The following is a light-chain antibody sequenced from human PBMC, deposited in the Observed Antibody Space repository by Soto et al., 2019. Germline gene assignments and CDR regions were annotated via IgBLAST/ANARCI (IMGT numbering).Light chain of an antibody. CDR2: ADV. CDR1: TSNIGAGFG. Sequence: QSVLTQPPSVSGAPGQRVTISCTGSTSNIGAGFGVHWYQQLPGAGPKVVIYADVNRPSGVPDRFSGSKSGTSASLTITGLQAEDDAVYYCQSYDSSLNNSGLFGGGTKLTVL. V-gene: IGLV1-40*01. J-gene: IGLJ3*02. CDR3: QSYDSSLNNSGL.